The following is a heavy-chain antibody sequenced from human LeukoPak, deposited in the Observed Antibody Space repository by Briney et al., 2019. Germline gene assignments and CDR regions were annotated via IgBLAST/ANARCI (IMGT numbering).Heavy chain of an antibody. CDR3: ARGIYYMDV. J-gene: IGHJ6*03. CDR2: ISGSGGST. CDR1: GFTFSSYA. D-gene: IGHD3-16*01. Sequence: GGSLRLSCAASGFTFSSYAMSWVRQAPGKGLEWVSAISGSGGSTYHADSVKGRFTISRDNAKNSLYLQMNSLRAEDTAVYYCARGIYYMDVWGKGTTVTVSS. V-gene: IGHV3-23*01.